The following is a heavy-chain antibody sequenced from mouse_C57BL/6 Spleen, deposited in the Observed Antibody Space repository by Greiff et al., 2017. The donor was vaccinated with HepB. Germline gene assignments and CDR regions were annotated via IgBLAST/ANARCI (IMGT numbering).Heavy chain of an antibody. V-gene: IGHV1-82*01. CDR1: GYAFSSSW. D-gene: IGHD2-4*01. CDR2: IYPGDGDT. J-gene: IGHJ1*03. Sequence: VMLVESGPELVKPGASVKISCKASGYAFSSSWMNWVKQRPGKGLEWIGRIYPGDGDTNYNGKFKGKATLTADKSSSTAYMQLSSLTSEDSAVYFCARSRDYDWYFDVWGTGTTVTVSS. CDR3: ARSRDYDWYFDV.